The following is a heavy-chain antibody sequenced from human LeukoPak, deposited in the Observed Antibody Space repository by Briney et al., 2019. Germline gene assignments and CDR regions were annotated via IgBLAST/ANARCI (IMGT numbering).Heavy chain of an antibody. Sequence: ASVKVSCKASGYTFTSYDINWVRQATGQGLEWMGWMNPNSGNTGYAQKFQGRVTMTRNTSISTAYMELSSLRSEDTAVYYCARVRGGSSGYYPNDAFDIWGQGTMVTVSS. CDR3: ARVRGGSSGYYPNDAFDI. CDR2: MNPNSGNT. D-gene: IGHD3-22*01. V-gene: IGHV1-8*01. CDR1: GYTFTSYD. J-gene: IGHJ3*02.